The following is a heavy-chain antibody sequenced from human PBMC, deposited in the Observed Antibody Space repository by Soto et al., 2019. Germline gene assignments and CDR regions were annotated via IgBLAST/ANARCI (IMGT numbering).Heavy chain of an antibody. V-gene: IGHV2-26*01. Sequence: SGPTLLNPTETLTLTCPVSGFSLSNARLGVSWIRQPPGKALEWLAHIFSNDEKSYSTSLKSRLTISKDTSKSQVVPTMTNMDPVDTATYYCARTTNSSPQGENWFDPWGQGTLVTVSS. D-gene: IGHD6-13*01. CDR1: GFSLSNARLG. J-gene: IGHJ5*02. CDR2: IFSNDEK. CDR3: ARTTNSSPQGENWFDP.